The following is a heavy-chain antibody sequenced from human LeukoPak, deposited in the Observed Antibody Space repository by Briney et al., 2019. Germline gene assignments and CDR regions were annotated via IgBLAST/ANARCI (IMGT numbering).Heavy chain of an antibody. J-gene: IGHJ4*02. CDR1: GYSISSGYY. CDR3: ARERHEYDYYDSSGYYYKLYYFDY. D-gene: IGHD3-22*01. V-gene: IGHV4-38-2*02. CDR2: IDHSGST. Sequence: SETLSLTCTVSGYSISSGYYWGWIRQPPGKGLEWTGSIDHSGSTYYNPSLKSRITISVDTSKNQFSLKLSSVTAADTAVYYCARERHEYDYYDSSGYYYKLYYFDYWGQGTLVTVSS.